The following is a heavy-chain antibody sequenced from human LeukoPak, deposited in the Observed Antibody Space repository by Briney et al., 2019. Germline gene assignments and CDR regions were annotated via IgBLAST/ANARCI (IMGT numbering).Heavy chain of an antibody. Sequence: SETLSLTCAVYGGSFSGYYWSRIRQPPGKGLEWIGEINHSGSTNYNPSLKSRATILVDTSKNQVSLKLTSVTAADTAVYYCARTSDAAMITKWGQGTRVTVSS. CDR1: GGSFSGYY. D-gene: IGHD3-16*01. V-gene: IGHV4-34*01. J-gene: IGHJ4*02. CDR2: INHSGST. CDR3: ARTSDAAMITK.